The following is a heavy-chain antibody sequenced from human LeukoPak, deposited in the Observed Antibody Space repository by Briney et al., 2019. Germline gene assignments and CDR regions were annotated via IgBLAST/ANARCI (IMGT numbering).Heavy chain of an antibody. CDR1: GYTLTGYY. Sequence: ASVKVSCKASGYTLTGYYMHCVRQAPGQGLEWMGRINPNSGGTNYAQKPQGTVTMSRDTSISTAYMEIARLTADDTAVYSCARPLGYLYNWFDPWGKGTLVTVSS. J-gene: IGHJ5*02. CDR3: ARPLGYLYNWFDP. CDR2: INPNSGGT. D-gene: IGHD1-1*01. V-gene: IGHV1-2*06.